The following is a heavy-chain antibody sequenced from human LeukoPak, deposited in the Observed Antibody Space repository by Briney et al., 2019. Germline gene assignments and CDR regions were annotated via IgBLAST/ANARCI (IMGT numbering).Heavy chain of an antibody. CDR3: ARGQYDFWSGYDVNWFDP. CDR2: IYPSGST. Sequence: PSQTLSLTCGVSGGSIRTGLFYWNWIRQPAGKGLEWIGRIYPSGSTNYNPSLKSRVTISVDTSKNHFSLQLRSVTAADTALYYCARGQYDFWSGYDVNWFDPWGQGTLVTVSS. D-gene: IGHD3-3*01. J-gene: IGHJ5*02. V-gene: IGHV4-61*02. CDR1: GGSIRTGLFY.